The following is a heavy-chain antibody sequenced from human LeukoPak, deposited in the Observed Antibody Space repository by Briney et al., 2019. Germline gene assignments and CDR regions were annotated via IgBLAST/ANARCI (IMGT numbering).Heavy chain of an antibody. D-gene: IGHD6-6*01. CDR3: ARGMSIAARPYQRSSPKTAFDI. Sequence: SETLSLTCAVYGGSFSGYYWSWIRQPPGKGLEWIGEINHSGSTNYNPSLKSRVTISVDTSKNQFSLKLSSVTAADTAVYYCARGMSIAARPYQRSSPKTAFDIWGQGTMVTVSS. V-gene: IGHV4-34*01. J-gene: IGHJ3*02. CDR2: INHSGST. CDR1: GGSFSGYY.